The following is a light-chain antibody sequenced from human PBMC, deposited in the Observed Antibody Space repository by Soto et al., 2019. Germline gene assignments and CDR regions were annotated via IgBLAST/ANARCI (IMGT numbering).Light chain of an antibody. CDR2: GAS. V-gene: IGKV3-15*01. Sequence: VMTQSPATLSLSPGERATLSCRASQSVSSNLAWYQQKPGQAPRLLIYGASTRATGIPARFSGSGSGTEFTLTISSLQSEDFAVYYCQQYNNWPPWTFGQGTKVDI. J-gene: IGKJ1*01. CDR3: QQYNNWPPWT. CDR1: QSVSSN.